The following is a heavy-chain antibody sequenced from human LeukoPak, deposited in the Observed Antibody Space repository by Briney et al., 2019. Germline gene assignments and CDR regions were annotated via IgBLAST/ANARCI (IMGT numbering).Heavy chain of an antibody. D-gene: IGHD6-13*01. J-gene: IGHJ4*02. CDR3: AKDSDRYSSSCFDY. Sequence: GSLRLSCAASGFTFRSYAMSWVRQAPGKGLEWVSAISGSGGSTYYADSVKGRFTISRDNSKNTLYLQMNSLRAEDTAVYYCAKDSDRYSSSCFDYWGQGTLVTVSS. V-gene: IGHV3-23*01. CDR1: GFTFRSYA. CDR2: ISGSGGST.